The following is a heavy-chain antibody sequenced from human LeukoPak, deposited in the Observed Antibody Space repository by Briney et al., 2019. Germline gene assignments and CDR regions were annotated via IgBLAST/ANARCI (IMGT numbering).Heavy chain of an antibody. J-gene: IGHJ4*02. CDR3: AKERSSTSRFDY. CDR1: GFTFSSYA. V-gene: IGHV3-23*01. Sequence: GGSLRLSCAASGFTFSSYAMSWVRRAPGKGLEWVSAISGSGSNTYYADSVKGRFTISRDNSKNTLYLQMNSLRAEDTAVYYCAKERSSTSRFDYWGQGTLVTVSS. D-gene: IGHD2-2*01. CDR2: ISGSGSNT.